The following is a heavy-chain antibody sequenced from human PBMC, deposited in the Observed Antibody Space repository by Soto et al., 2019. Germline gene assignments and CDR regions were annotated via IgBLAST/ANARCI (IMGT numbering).Heavy chain of an antibody. CDR3: GKGSNVVVTAIRPRWDDC. D-gene: IGHD2-21*02. J-gene: IGHJ4*02. CDR2: ISDNGDTT. Sequence: EVQLLESGGGLVQPGGSLRLSCAASGFTFSSYAMSWVRQAPGKGLEWVSSISDNGDTTYYADSVKGRFTISRDNSKNTLSLQMDSLRAEDTAVYYCGKGSNVVVTAIRPRWDDCWGQGTLVTVSS. V-gene: IGHV3-23*01. CDR1: GFTFSSYA.